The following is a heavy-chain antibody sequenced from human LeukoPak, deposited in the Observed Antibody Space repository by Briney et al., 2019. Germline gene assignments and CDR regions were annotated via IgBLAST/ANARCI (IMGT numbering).Heavy chain of an antibody. J-gene: IGHJ6*02. V-gene: IGHV4-34*01. Sequence: PSETLSLTCAVYGGSFSGYYWSCIRQPPGKGLEWIGEINHSGSTNYNPSLKSRVTISVDTSKNQFSLKLSSVTAADTAVYYCARSPNYGSAKLLFKRLVTMDVWGQGTTVTVSS. CDR1: GGSFSGYY. CDR2: INHSGST. CDR3: ARSPNYGSAKLLFKRLVTMDV. D-gene: IGHD3-10*01.